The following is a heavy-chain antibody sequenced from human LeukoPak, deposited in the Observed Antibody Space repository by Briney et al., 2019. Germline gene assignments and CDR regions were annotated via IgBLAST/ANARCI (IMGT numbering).Heavy chain of an antibody. Sequence: GGSLRLSCAASDFSFITYAMSWVRQAPGKGLEWVSTISGGGDATYYADSVKGRFTISRDNSKNTLYLQMNSLRVEDTAVYYCARDSSMLRGPLVVYYFDFWGQGTLVTVSS. CDR1: DFSFITYA. V-gene: IGHV3-23*01. D-gene: IGHD3-10*01. CDR2: ISGGGDAT. CDR3: ARDSSMLRGPLVVYYFDF. J-gene: IGHJ4*02.